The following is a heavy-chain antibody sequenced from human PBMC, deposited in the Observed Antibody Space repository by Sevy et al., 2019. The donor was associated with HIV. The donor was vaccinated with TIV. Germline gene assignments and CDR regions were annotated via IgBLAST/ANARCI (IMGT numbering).Heavy chain of an antibody. CDR1: GFTFGDFA. CDR3: TRDGGGGNILASYYYYDMDV. D-gene: IGHD2-21*01. CDR2: IRSKDYGGTT. V-gene: IGHV3-49*03. Sequence: GGSLRLSCTTSGFTFGDFAMSWFRQAPGKGLEWVGFIRSKDYGGTTEYAASGKGRFTISRYDSKNIAYMQMNSLKTEDTAVYFCTRDGGGGNILASYYYYDMDVWGQGTTVTVSS. J-gene: IGHJ6*02.